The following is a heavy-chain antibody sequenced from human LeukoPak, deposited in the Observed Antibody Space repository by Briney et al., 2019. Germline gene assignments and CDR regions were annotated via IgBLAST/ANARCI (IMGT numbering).Heavy chain of an antibody. CDR3: AKGSRGSCSRTYCYPFDY. V-gene: IGHV3-23*01. J-gene: IGHJ4*02. D-gene: IGHD2-2*01. CDR1: GFTFSSYA. CDR2: ISCSDADT. Sequence: GGSLRLSCAASGFTFSSYAMSWVRQIPGKGLEWVSVISCSDADTYYADSVKGRFTISRDNSKNTLYLQMNRLRAEDTAVYYCAKGSRGSCSRTYCYPFDYWGQGTLVTVSS.